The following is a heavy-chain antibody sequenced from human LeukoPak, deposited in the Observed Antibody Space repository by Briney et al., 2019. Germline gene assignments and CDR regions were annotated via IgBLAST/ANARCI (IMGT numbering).Heavy chain of an antibody. Sequence: GGSLRLSCAASGFTFSSYSMIWVRQAPGKGLEWVSYISSSSSYIYYADSVKGRFTISRDNAKNSLYLQMNSLRAEDTAVYYCASPTQIAAAGTGAFDIWGQGTMVTVSS. CDR1: GFTFSSYS. D-gene: IGHD6-13*01. CDR2: ISSSSSYI. J-gene: IGHJ3*02. V-gene: IGHV3-21*01. CDR3: ASPTQIAAAGTGAFDI.